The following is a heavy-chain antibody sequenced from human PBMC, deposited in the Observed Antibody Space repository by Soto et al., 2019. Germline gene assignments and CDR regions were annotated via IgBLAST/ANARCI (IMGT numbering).Heavy chain of an antibody. CDR3: ARSEGSGKTNV. V-gene: IGHV3-21*01. Sequence: GGSLRLSCAGSGFTISSYSMNWARQAPGKGLDWVSSISSSSNTIYYADSVKGRFTISRDNAKNSLYLQMNSLRAEDTAVCYCARSEGSGKTNVWGQGTPVKVSS. CDR1: GFTISSYS. CDR2: ISSSSNTI. J-gene: IGHJ6*02. D-gene: IGHD3-10*01.